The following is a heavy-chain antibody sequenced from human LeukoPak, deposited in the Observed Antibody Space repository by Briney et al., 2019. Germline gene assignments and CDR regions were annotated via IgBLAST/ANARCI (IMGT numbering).Heavy chain of an antibody. J-gene: IGHJ3*02. Sequence: SQTLSLTCAISGDIVSSNSAAWNWIRQSPLRGLEWLGRTYYRSKCYNDYAVSVKSRITINPDTSKNQFSLQRNSVTPEDTAVYYCARKMATTEGGAFDIWGQGTMVTVSS. CDR2: TYYRSKCYN. V-gene: IGHV6-1*01. CDR3: ARKMATTEGGAFDI. D-gene: IGHD5-24*01. CDR1: GDIVSSNSAA.